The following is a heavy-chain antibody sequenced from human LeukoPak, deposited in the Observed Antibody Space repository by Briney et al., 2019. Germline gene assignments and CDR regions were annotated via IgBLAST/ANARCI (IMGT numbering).Heavy chain of an antibody. V-gene: IGHV1-2*02. J-gene: IGHJ4*02. CDR3: ARDPYSNCFDY. CDR1: GYTFTGYY. D-gene: IGHD5-18*01. CDR2: INPNTGGI. Sequence: ASVKVSCKSSGYTFTGYYMHWVRQAPGQGLEWMGWINPNTGGINYAQKFQGRVTMTRDTSISAAYMELSRLRSDDTAVYYCARDPYSNCFDYWGQGTLVTVSS.